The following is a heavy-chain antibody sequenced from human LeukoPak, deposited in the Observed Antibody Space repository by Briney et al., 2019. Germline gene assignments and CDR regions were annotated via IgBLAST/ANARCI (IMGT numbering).Heavy chain of an antibody. Sequence: PGGSLRLSCAGSGFTVSKDYMTWVRQAPGKGLECVSAIYGTGTTYYADSVKGRFTISRDSSSNTLHLQMNSLRAEDTAVYYCAREARYYDILTGYHNYSGVDVWGHGPRSLSP. J-gene: IGHJ6*02. D-gene: IGHD3-9*01. CDR1: GFTVSKDY. CDR2: IYGTGTT. CDR3: AREARYYDILTGYHNYSGVDV. V-gene: IGHV3-66*01.